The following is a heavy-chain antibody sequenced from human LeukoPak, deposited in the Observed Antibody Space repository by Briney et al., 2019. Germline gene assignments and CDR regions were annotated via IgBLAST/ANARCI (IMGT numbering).Heavy chain of an antibody. Sequence: PSETLSLTCTVSGGSISSGSYYWSWIRQPAGKGLEWIGRIYTSGSTNYNPSLKSRVTISVDTSKNQFSLKLSSVTAADTAVYYCARENHSTMRYNWFDPWGQGTLVTVSS. D-gene: IGHD2/OR15-2a*01. CDR2: IYTSGST. CDR1: GGSISSGSYY. CDR3: ARENHSTMRYNWFDP. V-gene: IGHV4-61*02. J-gene: IGHJ5*02.